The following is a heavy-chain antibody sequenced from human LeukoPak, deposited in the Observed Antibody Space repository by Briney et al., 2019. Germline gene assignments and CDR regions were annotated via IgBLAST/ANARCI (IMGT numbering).Heavy chain of an antibody. J-gene: IGHJ1*01. CDR3: ARPSRPYRSSEYFQH. D-gene: IGHD6-13*01. CDR1: GFTVSSNY. V-gene: IGHV3-66*04. Sequence: GGSLRLSCAASGFTVSSNYMNWVRQAPGKGLEWVSVINSGGNAHYADSVKGRFTISRDNSKNMLYLQMNSLRAEDTAVYYCARPSRPYRSSEYFQHWGQGTLVIVSS. CDR2: INSGGNA.